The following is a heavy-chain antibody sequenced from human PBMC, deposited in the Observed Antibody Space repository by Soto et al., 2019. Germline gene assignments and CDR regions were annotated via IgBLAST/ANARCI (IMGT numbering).Heavy chain of an antibody. CDR1: GFPFISYE. CDR2: ISTSGNYI. V-gene: IGHV3-48*03. D-gene: IGHD2-2*01. J-gene: IGHJ4*02. Sequence: GGSLRLSCAASGFPFISYEMNWVRQAPGKGLEWVSYISTSGNYIYYADSVKGRFTISRHNAKNSLYLQMTSLRVEDTAVYYCAREPLVPAGSFDYWGQGTLVTVSS. CDR3: AREPLVPAGSFDY.